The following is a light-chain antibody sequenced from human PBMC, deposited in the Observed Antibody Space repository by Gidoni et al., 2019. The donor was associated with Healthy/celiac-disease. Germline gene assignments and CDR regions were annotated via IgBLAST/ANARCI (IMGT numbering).Light chain of an antibody. CDR1: QSVSGGY. V-gene: IGKV3-20*01. CDR2: GAS. CDR3: QQYGSSPT. Sequence: EIVLTQSPGTLSLSPGERGPRSCRASQSVSGGYLAWYQQTPGQAPRRRIYGASRSATGIPDRSRCSGSVTVFTLTISRLEPEDFAVYYCQQYGSSPTFGQGTKVEIK. J-gene: IGKJ1*01.